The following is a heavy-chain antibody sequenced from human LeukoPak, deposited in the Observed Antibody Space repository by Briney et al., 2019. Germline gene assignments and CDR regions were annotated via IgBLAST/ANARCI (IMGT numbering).Heavy chain of an antibody. Sequence: GGSLRLSCVASGIAFSSYGMHWVRQAPGEGLEWVALISYDKTTQNYADSVKGRFTVSRGDSKNTVYLQMNSLRAEDTAVYYCANEIRPNDYWGQGTLVTVSS. CDR1: GIAFSSYG. D-gene: IGHD4-17*01. CDR2: ISYDKTTQ. J-gene: IGHJ4*02. V-gene: IGHV3-30*18. CDR3: ANEIRPNDY.